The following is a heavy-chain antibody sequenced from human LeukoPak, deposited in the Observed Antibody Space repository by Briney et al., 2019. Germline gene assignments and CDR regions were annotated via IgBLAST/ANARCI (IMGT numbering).Heavy chain of an antibody. J-gene: IGHJ4*02. V-gene: IGHV2-5*02. CDR3: APRDSTGPFDY. CDR2: IHWDDDK. CDR1: GFLLKTNGRG. Sequence: SGPTLANLTQTLTLTCTFSGFLLKTNGRGVAGIRQPPGKAWECLALIHWDDDKRYSPPLKSRLTITKDTSKQQVVLTMTNIDSMDTATYYCAPRDSTGPFDYWGQGTLVTVSP. D-gene: IGHD1-1*01.